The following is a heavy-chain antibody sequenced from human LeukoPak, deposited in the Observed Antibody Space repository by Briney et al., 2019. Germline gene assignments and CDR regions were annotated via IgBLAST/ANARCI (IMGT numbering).Heavy chain of an antibody. Sequence: SETLSLTCTVSGGSVNSDSYHWSWIRQPPGKGLEWIGYIHYSGSTIQKPSLKSRVTISVDTSRNQLSLKLTSVTAADTAVYHCARDAGDYFDYWGQGTLVTVSS. CDR1: GGSVNSDSYH. CDR3: ARDAGDYFDY. J-gene: IGHJ4*02. V-gene: IGHV4-61*01. D-gene: IGHD1-26*01. CDR2: IHYSGST.